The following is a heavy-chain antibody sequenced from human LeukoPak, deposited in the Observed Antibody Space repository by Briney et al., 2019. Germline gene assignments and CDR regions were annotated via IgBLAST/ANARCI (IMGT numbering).Heavy chain of an antibody. CDR1: GCTFTSYD. V-gene: IGHV1-8*03. CDR3: ARPNYYDSSGSAMDV. CDR2: MNPNSGNT. J-gene: IGHJ6*03. Sequence: GASVKVSCKASGCTFTSYDINWVRQATGQGLEWMGWMNPNSGNTGYAQKFQGRVTITRNTSISTAYMELSSLRSEDTAVYYCARPNYYDSSGSAMDVWGKGTTVTVSS. D-gene: IGHD3-22*01.